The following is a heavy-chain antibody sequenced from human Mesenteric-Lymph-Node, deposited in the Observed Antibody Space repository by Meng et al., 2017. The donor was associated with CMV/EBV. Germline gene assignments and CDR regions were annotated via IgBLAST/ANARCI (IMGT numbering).Heavy chain of an antibody. J-gene: IGHJ6*02. CDR1: GFPISGGYY. D-gene: IGHD2-21*01. CDR2: INHSGST. CDR3: ARATPFPHYGMDV. Sequence: GSLRLSCSVTGFPISGGYYWSWIRQPPGKGLEWIGEINHSGSTNYNPSLKSRVTISVDTSKNQFSLKLSSVTAADTAVYYCARATPFPHYGMDVWGQGTTVTVSS. V-gene: IGHV4-34*01.